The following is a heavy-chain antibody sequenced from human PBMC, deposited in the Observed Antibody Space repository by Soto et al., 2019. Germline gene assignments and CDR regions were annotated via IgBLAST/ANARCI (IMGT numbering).Heavy chain of an antibody. D-gene: IGHD6-19*01. V-gene: IGHV4-59*08. CDR1: GGSFSGYY. CDR3: ARQVGGWAPWYFDY. J-gene: IGHJ4*02. CDR2: IYYSGST. Sequence: SETLSLTCAVYGGSFSGYYWSWIRQPPGKGLEWIGYIYYSGSTNYNPSIKSRVTISVDTSKNQFSLKMRSVTAADTAVYYCARQVGGWAPWYFDYWGQGTLVTVSS.